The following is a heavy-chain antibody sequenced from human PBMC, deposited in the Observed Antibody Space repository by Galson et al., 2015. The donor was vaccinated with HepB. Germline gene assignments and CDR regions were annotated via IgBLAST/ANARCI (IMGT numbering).Heavy chain of an antibody. CDR1: GFTFSSYA. Sequence: SLRLSCAASGFTFSSYAMSWARQAPGKGLEWVSAISGGGGTTYYADSVKGRFTISRDNSKNTLFLQMNSLRAEDTAVYYCPKLGDNDFWSGSYGMDVWGQGTTVTVSS. J-gene: IGHJ6*01. CDR3: PKLGDNDFWSGSYGMDV. V-gene: IGHV3-23*01. D-gene: IGHD3-3*01. CDR2: ISGGGGTT.